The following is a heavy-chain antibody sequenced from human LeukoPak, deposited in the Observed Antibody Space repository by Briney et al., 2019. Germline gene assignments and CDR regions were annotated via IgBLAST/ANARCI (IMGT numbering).Heavy chain of an antibody. CDR1: GFTFSSYA. CDR3: ARNGDFWSGYYPWYYYYYMDV. D-gene: IGHD3-3*01. V-gene: IGHV3-30*04. J-gene: IGHJ6*03. CDR2: ISYDGSNK. Sequence: GVLRLSCAASGFTFSSYAMHWVRQAPGKGLEWVAVISYDGSNKYYADSVKGRFTISRDNSKNTLYLQMNSLRAEDTAVYYCARNGDFWSGYYPWYYYYYMDVWGKGTTVTVSS.